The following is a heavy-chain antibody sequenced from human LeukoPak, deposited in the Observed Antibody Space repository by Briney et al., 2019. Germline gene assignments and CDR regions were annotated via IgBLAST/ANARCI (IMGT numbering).Heavy chain of an antibody. D-gene: IGHD4-17*01. Sequence: GGSLRLSCATSGFTFSSYAMHWVRQAPGKGLEWVAVISYDGSNKYYADSVKGRFTISRDNSKNTLNLQMNSLRAEDTAVYYCARVFHDYGDYWGQGTLVTVSS. CDR3: ARVFHDYGDY. CDR1: GFTFSSYA. CDR2: ISYDGSNK. V-gene: IGHV3-30-3*01. J-gene: IGHJ4*02.